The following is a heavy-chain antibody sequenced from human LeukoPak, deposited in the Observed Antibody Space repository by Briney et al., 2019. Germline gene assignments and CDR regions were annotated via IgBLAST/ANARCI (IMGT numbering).Heavy chain of an antibody. J-gene: IGHJ4*02. D-gene: IGHD2-15*01. V-gene: IGHV3-48*03. CDR2: ISSTGSTI. CDR3: AREGGPRVADY. Sequence: PGGSLRLSCAASGFTFSGYEMNWVRQAPGKGLEWVSYISSTGSTIYYADSVKGRFTISRDNAKNSLYLQMNSLTAEDTAVYYCAREGGPRVADYLGQGNLVTGS. CDR1: GFTFSGYE.